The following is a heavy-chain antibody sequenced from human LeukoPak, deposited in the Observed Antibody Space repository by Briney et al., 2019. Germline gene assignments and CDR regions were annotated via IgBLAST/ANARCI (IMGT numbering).Heavy chain of an antibody. CDR3: AKDPNPLYDFWTGYK. Sequence: SGGSLRLSCAASGFTFTGHTMTWLRQAPGKGLEWVSIIGGRDDRTYYADSVEGRFTISGENSKNILYLQMSSLRAEDTAVYYCAKDPNPLYDFWTGYKWGQGTLVTVSS. CDR1: GFTFTGHT. V-gene: IGHV3-23*01. CDR2: IGGRDDRT. J-gene: IGHJ4*02. D-gene: IGHD3-3*01.